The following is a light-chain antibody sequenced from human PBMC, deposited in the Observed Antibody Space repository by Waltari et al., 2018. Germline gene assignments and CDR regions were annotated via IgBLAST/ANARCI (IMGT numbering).Light chain of an antibody. CDR1: SKNAGSSA. CDR3: STWDYSLNGQV. V-gene: IGLV1-44*01. J-gene: IGLJ3*02. Sequence: QSALPQGTSVSGTVGQKGTCSCAGNSKNAGSSAGGWYQHISHGAPKTVRFGNSLPQRTPVRFSGSNSGTTASLTISGLQPEDAADYYCSTWDYSLNGQVYGGGTKLSVL. CDR2: GNS.